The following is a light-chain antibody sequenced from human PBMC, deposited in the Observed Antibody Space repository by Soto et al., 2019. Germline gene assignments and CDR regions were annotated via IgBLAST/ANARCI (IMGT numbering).Light chain of an antibody. CDR2: GAS. J-gene: IGKJ1*01. CDR1: QSISNK. CDR3: QQYYHWPRT. V-gene: IGKV3-15*01. Sequence: ELVLTKSPATLSVSPGARATLSYTASQSISNKLAWYDHKHGQAHRLLIYGASTRATGIPARFSGSGSGTDGTLTISSLQPEDCEVYYCQQYYHWPRTFGQGTKVDIK.